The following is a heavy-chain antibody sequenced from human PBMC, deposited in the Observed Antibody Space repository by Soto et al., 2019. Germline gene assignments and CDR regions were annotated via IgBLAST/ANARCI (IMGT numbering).Heavy chain of an antibody. D-gene: IGHD6-13*01. CDR2: IYYSGST. CDR3: ARGIAAAGTWAYYYYYYMDV. CDR1: GGSISSYY. J-gene: IGHJ6*03. V-gene: IGHV4-59*01. Sequence: TSETLSLTCTVSGGSISSYYWSLIRQPPGKGLEWIGYIYYSGSTNYNPSLKSRVTISVDTSKNQFSLKLSSVTAADTAVYYCARGIAAAGTWAYYYYYYMDVWGKGTTVTVSS.